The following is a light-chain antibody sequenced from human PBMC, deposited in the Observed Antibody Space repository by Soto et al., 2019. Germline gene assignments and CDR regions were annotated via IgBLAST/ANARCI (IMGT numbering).Light chain of an antibody. CDR1: SGHNKYA. J-gene: IGLJ3*02. Sequence: QSVLSQSPSASASLGASVKLTCALSSGHNKYAIAWHQQQPQKGPRFLMQLNYDGSHNKGDGIPDRFSGSSSGAERHLTISSLQSEDEADYYCQSWGPGVPWVFGGGTQLTVL. V-gene: IGLV4-69*01. CDR2: LNYDGSH. CDR3: QSWGPGVPWV.